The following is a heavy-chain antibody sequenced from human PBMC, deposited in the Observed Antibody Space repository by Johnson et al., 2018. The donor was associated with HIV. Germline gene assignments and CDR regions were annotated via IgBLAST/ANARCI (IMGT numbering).Heavy chain of an antibody. CDR1: GFTFSSYA. CDR2: ISYDGSNK. J-gene: IGHJ3*02. V-gene: IGHV3-30*04. Sequence: QVQLVESGGGVVQPGRSLRLSCAASGFTFSSYAMHWVRQAPGKGLEWVAVISYDGSNKYYADSVKGLFTISRDNSKNTLYLQMNSLRAEDTAVYYCATDHAEGCCPRTSARPCNAFDIWGQGTMVTVSS. D-gene: IGHD4/OR15-4a*01. CDR3: ATDHAEGCCPRTSARPCNAFDI.